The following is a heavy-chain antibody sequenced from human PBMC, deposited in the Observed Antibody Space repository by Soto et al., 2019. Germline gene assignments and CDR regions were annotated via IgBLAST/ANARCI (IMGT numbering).Heavy chain of an antibody. V-gene: IGHV1-2*02. J-gene: IGHJ4*02. Sequence: GASVKVSCKTSGYTFSGFYIHWVRQAPGQGLESMGWVYPDSGGTDYAQKFQGRVTMTRDTPISTAYMELSRLRSDDTAVYYCRVTGVSEVDYWGQGTLVTVSS. CDR2: VYPDSGGT. CDR3: RVTGVSEVDY. D-gene: IGHD2-8*01. CDR1: GYTFSGFY.